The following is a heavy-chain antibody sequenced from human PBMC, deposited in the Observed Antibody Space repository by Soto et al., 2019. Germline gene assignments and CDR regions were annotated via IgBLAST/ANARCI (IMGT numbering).Heavy chain of an antibody. CDR1: GGSITRNAYY. Sequence: SETLSLTCTVSGGSITRNAYYWGWIRPPPGKGLEWLGYIYYSGSASYNPSLKSRVTMSVDTSKNQFSLKLSSVTAADTAVYYCARRPKRGSYSWCFDYWGQGTLVTVAS. CDR3: ARRPKRGSYSWCFDY. V-gene: IGHV4-39*01. J-gene: IGHJ4*02. D-gene: IGHD1-26*01. CDR2: IYYSGSA.